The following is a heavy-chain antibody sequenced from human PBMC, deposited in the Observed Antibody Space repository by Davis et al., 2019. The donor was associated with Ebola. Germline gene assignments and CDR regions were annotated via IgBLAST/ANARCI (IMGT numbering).Heavy chain of an antibody. CDR2: ISYDGNNK. CDR1: GFPFSNYW. D-gene: IGHD6-13*01. J-gene: IGHJ4*02. CDR3: AREGRGGVGSRWFHY. V-gene: IGHV3-30-3*01. Sequence: GESLKISCAVSGFPFSNYWMHWVRQAPGKGLEWVAFISYDGNNKFYADSVRGRFTISRDSSENTLYLQMTSLRTEDTALYYCAREGRGGVGSRWFHYWGQGTLVTVSS.